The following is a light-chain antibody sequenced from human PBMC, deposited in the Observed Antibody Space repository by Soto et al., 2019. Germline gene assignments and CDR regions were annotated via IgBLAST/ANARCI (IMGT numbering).Light chain of an antibody. CDR1: SSDVGDYNY. J-gene: IGLJ2*01. V-gene: IGLV2-11*01. Sequence: QSALTQPRSVSGSPGQSVTISCTGTSSDVGDYNYVSWYQQHPGKAPKFIIYEVSKRPSGVPDRFSGSKSGNTASLTISGLQAEDEGDYYCCSYAGTSTVVFGGGTQLTVL. CDR2: EVS. CDR3: CSYAGTSTVV.